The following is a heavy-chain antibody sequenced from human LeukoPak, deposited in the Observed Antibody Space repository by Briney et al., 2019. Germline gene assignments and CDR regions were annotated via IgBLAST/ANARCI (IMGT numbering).Heavy chain of an antibody. CDR2: IYYSGST. V-gene: IGHV4-59*01. CDR1: GGSISSYY. J-gene: IGHJ4*02. Sequence: SETLSLTCTVSGGSISSYYWSWIRQPPGKGLEWIGYIYYSGSTNYNPSLKSRVTISVDTSKNQFSLKLSSVTAADTAVYYCARSQYSSRGFDYWGQGILVTVPS. CDR3: ARSQYSSRGFDY. D-gene: IGHD6-13*01.